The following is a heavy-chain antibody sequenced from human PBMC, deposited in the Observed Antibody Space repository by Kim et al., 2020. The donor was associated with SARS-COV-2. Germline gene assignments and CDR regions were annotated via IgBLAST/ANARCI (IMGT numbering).Heavy chain of an antibody. CDR3: ARPYGSGSYYNH. J-gene: IGHJ4*02. CDR2: IYYSGST. V-gene: IGHV4-39*07. Sequence: SETLSLTCTVSGGSISSSSYYWGWIRQPPGKGLEWIGSIYYSGSTYYNPSLKSRVTISVDTSKNQFSLKLSSVTAADTAVYYCARPYGSGSYYNHWGQGTLVTVSS. CDR1: GGSISSSSYY. D-gene: IGHD3-10*01.